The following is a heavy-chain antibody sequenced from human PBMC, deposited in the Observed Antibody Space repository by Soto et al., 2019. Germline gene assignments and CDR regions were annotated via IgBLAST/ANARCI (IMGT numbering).Heavy chain of an antibody. CDR1: GFTFSSYG. CDR2: ISYDGSNK. J-gene: IGHJ4*02. D-gene: IGHD3-9*01. Sequence: GGSLRLSCAASGFTFSSYGMHWVRQAPGKGLEWVAVISYDGSNKYYADSVKGRFTISRDNSKNTLYLQMNSLRAEDTAVYYSAKDEMLTDMAYYFDYWGQGTLVTVSS. V-gene: IGHV3-30*18. CDR3: AKDEMLTDMAYYFDY.